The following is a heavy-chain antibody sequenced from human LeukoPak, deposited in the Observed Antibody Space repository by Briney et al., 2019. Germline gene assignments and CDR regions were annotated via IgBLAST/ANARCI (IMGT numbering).Heavy chain of an antibody. D-gene: IGHD5-24*01. Sequence: GGSLRLSCAASGFTLSSYGMHWVRQAPGKGLEWLAVIWYDGSNKYYADSVKGRFTISRDNSKNTLYLQMNSLRAEDTAVYYCARGSDGYNYGSFDYWGQGTLVTVSS. CDR3: ARGSDGYNYGSFDY. J-gene: IGHJ4*02. V-gene: IGHV3-33*01. CDR1: GFTLSSYG. CDR2: IWYDGSNK.